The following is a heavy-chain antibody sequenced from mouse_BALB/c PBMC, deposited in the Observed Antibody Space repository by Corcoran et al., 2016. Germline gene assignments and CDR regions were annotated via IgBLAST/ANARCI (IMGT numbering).Heavy chain of an antibody. CDR1: GYTFTNYG. J-gene: IGHJ2*01. CDR3: ARWGLFDY. CDR2: INTYTGEP. Sequence: QIQLVQSGPELKKPGETVKISCKASGYTFTNYGMNWVKQAPGKGLKWMGWINTYTGEPTYADDFKGRFAFSLETSASTAYLQINNLKNEDTATYFCARWGLFDYWGQGTTLTVSS. V-gene: IGHV9-3-1*01. D-gene: IGHD3-3*01.